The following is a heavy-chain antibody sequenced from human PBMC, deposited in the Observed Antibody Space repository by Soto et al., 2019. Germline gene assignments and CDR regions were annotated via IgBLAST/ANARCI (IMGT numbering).Heavy chain of an antibody. CDR1: GFTFSSYA. CDR2: ISYDGSNK. D-gene: IGHD1-26*01. J-gene: IGHJ4*02. CDR3: ARDGIEWELLLAY. Sequence: PWGSLRLSCAASGFTFSSYAMHWARQAPGKGLEWVAVISYDGSNKYYADSVKGRFTISRDNSKNTLYLQTNSLRAEDTAVYYCARDGIEWELLLAYWGQGTLVTVSS. V-gene: IGHV3-30-3*01.